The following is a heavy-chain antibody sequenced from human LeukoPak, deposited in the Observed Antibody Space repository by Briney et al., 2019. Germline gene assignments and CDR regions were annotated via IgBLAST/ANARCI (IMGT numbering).Heavy chain of an antibody. CDR3: AREPGYYYGMDV. V-gene: IGHV4-59*01. CDR2: IYYSGST. CDR1: GGSISSYY. J-gene: IGHJ6*04. Sequence: SETLSLTCTVSGGSISSYYWSWIRQPPGKGLEWIGYIYYSGSTNYNPSLKSRVTISVDTSKNQFSLKLSSVTAADTAVYYCAREPGYYYGMDVWGKGTTVTVSS.